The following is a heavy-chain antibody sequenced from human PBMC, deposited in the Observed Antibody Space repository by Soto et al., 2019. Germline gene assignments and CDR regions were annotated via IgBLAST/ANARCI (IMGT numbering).Heavy chain of an antibody. D-gene: IGHD1-1*01. Sequence: QVHLVQSGAEVKKPGASVKVSCQGSGYAFTTYGITWVRQAPGQGLEWMGWISAHNGNTNYAQKLQGRVTVTRDTPTSTAYMELRGLRYDGTAVYYCARGRYGDYWGQGALVTVSS. CDR3: ARGRYGDY. J-gene: IGHJ4*02. CDR2: ISAHNGNT. CDR1: GYAFTTYG. V-gene: IGHV1-18*01.